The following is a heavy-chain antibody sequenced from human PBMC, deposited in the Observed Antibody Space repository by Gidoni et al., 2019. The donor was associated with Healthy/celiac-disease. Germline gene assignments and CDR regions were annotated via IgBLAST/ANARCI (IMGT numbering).Heavy chain of an antibody. Sequence: QVQLQESGPGLVKPSQTLSLTCTVSGGSISSGGYYWSWIRQHPGKGLEWIGYIYYSGSTYYNPSLKSRVTISVDTSKNQFSLKLSSVTAADTAVYYCARGIERGSSGKNWFDPWGQGTLVTVSS. CDR2: IYYSGST. V-gene: IGHV4-31*03. CDR1: GGSISSGGYY. CDR3: ARGIERGSSGKNWFDP. J-gene: IGHJ5*02. D-gene: IGHD6-13*01.